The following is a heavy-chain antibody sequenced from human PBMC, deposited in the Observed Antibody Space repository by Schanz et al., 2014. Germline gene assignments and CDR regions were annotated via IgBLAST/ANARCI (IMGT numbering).Heavy chain of an antibody. CDR2: MSWNAGSL. J-gene: IGHJ6*03. CDR1: GFGFDDYA. CDR3: ARDSGSHYLIDY. Sequence: VQVVESGGGVVRPGGSLRLSCAASGFGFDDYAMSWVRQAPGKGLEWVSGMSWNAGSLGYGDSVKGRFTISRDNAKNSLYLQMNSLRAEDTAVYYCARDSGSHYLIDYWGKGTTVTVSS. V-gene: IGHV3-20*04. D-gene: IGHD1-26*01.